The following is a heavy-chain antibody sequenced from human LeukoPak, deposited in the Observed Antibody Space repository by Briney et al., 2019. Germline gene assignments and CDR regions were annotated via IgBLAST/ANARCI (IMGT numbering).Heavy chain of an antibody. Sequence: GGSLSLSCAASGFTFSSYAMHWVRQAPGKGLEWVAVISYDGSNKYYADSVKGRFTISRDNSKNTLYLQMNSLRAEDTAVYYCARGLTAMVTRGQGTLVTVSS. D-gene: IGHD5-18*01. V-gene: IGHV3-30*04. CDR3: ARGLTAMVT. CDR1: GFTFSSYA. J-gene: IGHJ4*02. CDR2: ISYDGSNK.